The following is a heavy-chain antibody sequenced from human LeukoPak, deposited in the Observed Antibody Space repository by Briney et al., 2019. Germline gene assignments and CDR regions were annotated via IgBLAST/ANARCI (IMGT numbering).Heavy chain of an antibody. CDR1: GYTFTSYD. CDR2: MNPNSGNT. Sequence: ASVKASCKASGYTFTSYDINWVRQATGQGLEWMGWMNPNSGNTGYAQKFQGRVTMTRYTSISTAYMELSSLRSEDTAVYYCARARCGSGSWDCAFDIWGQGTMVTVSS. CDR3: ARARCGSGSWDCAFDI. D-gene: IGHD3-22*01. J-gene: IGHJ3*02. V-gene: IGHV1-8*01.